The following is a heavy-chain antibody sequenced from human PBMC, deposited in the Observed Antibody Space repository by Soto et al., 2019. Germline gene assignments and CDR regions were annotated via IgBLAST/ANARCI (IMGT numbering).Heavy chain of an antibody. CDR3: ARDGLCSGGSCYSPDTAMVHNHYYGMDV. Sequence: GASVKVSCKASGYTFTGYYMHWVRQAPGQGLEWMGWINPNSGGTNYAQKFQGWVTMTRDTSISTAYMELSRLRSDDTAVYYCARDGLCSGGSCYSPDTAMVHNHYYGMDVWGQGTTVTVSS. CDR1: GYTFTGYY. D-gene: IGHD2-15*01. V-gene: IGHV1-2*04. CDR2: INPNSGGT. J-gene: IGHJ6*02.